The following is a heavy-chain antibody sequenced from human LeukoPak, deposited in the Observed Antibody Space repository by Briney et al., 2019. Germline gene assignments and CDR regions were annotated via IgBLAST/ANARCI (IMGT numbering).Heavy chain of an antibody. V-gene: IGHV3-53*04. CDR3: ARGYSGYDPMAPFDI. Sequence: PGGSLRLSCAASGFTVSSNYMSWVRQAPGKGLEWVSVIYSGGGTYYADSVKGRFTISRHNSKNTLYLQMNSLRAEDTAVYYCARGYSGYDPMAPFDIWGQGTMVTVSS. CDR2: IYSGGGT. CDR1: GFTVSSNY. J-gene: IGHJ3*02. D-gene: IGHD5-12*01.